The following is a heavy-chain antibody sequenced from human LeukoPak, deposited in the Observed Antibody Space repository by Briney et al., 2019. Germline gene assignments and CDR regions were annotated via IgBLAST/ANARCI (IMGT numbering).Heavy chain of an antibody. V-gene: IGHV3-74*03. CDR1: GFTVSSNY. CDR2: INGDGSST. D-gene: IGHD2-21*02. Sequence: GGSLRLSCAASGFTVSSNYMSWVRQAPGKGLEWVSRINGDGSSTTYADSVKGRFTISRDNAKNTLYLQMNSLRAEDTAVYYCARDPRYCGGDCYTFDYWGQGTLVTVSS. CDR3: ARDPRYCGGDCYTFDY. J-gene: IGHJ4*02.